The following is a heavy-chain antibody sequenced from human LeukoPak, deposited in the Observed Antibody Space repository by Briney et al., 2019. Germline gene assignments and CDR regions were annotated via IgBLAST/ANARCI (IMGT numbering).Heavy chain of an antibody. CDR2: ISAYNGNT. D-gene: IGHD1-26*01. J-gene: IGHJ5*02. CDR1: GYTFTNYG. Sequence: ASVKVSCKASGYTFTNYGISWVRQAPGQGLEWMGWISAYNGNTNYAQKLQGRVTMTTDTSTTTAYMELRSLRSDDTAVYYCARLIVGAPNWFDPWGQGTLVTVSS. CDR3: ARLIVGAPNWFDP. V-gene: IGHV1-18*01.